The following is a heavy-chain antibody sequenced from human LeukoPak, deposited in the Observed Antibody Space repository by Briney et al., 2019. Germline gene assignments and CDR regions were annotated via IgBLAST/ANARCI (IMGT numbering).Heavy chain of an antibody. D-gene: IGHD6-13*01. V-gene: IGHV3-23*01. CDR2: ISGSGGST. CDR3: AKDRQYSSSWLSWFDP. J-gene: IGHJ5*02. Sequence: GGSLRLSCAASGFTFSSYAMSWVRQAPGKGLEWVPAISGSGGSTYSADSVKGRFTISRDNSKNTLYLQVNSLRAEDTAVYYCAKDRQYSSSWLSWFDPWGQGTLVTVSS. CDR1: GFTFSSYA.